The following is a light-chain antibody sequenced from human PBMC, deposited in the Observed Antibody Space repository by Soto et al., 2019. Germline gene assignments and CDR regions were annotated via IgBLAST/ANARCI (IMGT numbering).Light chain of an antibody. J-gene: IGKJ5*01. CDR3: QQYDDSSVI. V-gene: IGKV3-20*01. Sequence: MVLTQSPGTPSFSPGGRTPPPFKASHYVINTHLAWYQHKPGQAPRLLVYGSSNRATGIPDRFSGSGSVRDFTLTIDRLESEDSAVYYCQQYDDSSVIFGQGTRLEIK. CDR1: HYVINTH. CDR2: GSS.